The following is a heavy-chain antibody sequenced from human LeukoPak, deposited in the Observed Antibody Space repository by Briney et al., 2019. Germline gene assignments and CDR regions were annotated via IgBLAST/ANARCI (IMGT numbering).Heavy chain of an antibody. V-gene: IGHV3-11*06. J-gene: IGHJ4*02. Sequence: GGSLRLSCAASGFTFSDYYMSWIRQAPGKGLEWVSYISSSSSYTNYADSVKGRFTISRDNAKNSLHLQMNSLRAEDTAVYYCARRGVDRAVAYWGQGTLVTVSS. D-gene: IGHD6-19*01. CDR1: GFTFSDYY. CDR2: ISSSSSYT. CDR3: ARRGVDRAVAY.